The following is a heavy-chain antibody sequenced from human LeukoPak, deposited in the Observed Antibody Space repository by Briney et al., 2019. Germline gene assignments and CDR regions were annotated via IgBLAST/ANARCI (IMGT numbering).Heavy chain of an antibody. CDR3: VRGLRDNDAFDI. J-gene: IGHJ3*02. CDR1: GVSISSSNSY. Sequence: PSETLSLTCTVSGVSISSSNSYWGWIRQPPGKGLEWIGSIYYSGNTYYNPSLKSRVTISVDTSKNQFSLKLSSVTAADTAVYYCVRGLRDNDAFDIWGQGTMVTVSS. CDR2: IYYSGNT. V-gene: IGHV4-39*01. D-gene: IGHD5-12*01.